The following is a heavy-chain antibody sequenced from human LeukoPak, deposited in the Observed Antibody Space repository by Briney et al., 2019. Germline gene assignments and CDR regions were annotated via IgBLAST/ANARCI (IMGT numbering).Heavy chain of an antibody. V-gene: IGHV4-4*02. D-gene: IGHD3-22*01. CDR2: MYLSGTT. J-gene: IGHJ4*02. CDR1: GDSINSLDL. Sequence: SETLSLTCTVSGDSINSLDLWSWVRQPPGKGLEWIGEMYLSGTTHSNPSVKSRVTISIDKSKNQFFLNLSSVTAADTAVYYCAGLVGRYSSGLYNYYFDYWGQGTLVTVSS. CDR3: AGLVGRYSSGLYNYYFDY.